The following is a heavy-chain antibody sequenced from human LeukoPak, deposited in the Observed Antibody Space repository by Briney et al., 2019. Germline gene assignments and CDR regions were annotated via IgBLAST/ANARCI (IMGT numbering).Heavy chain of an antibody. CDR1: RGSLIRYY. J-gene: IGHJ6*02. V-gene: IGHV4-59*08. D-gene: IGHD3-9*01. Sequence: SETLSLTCTVSRGSLIRYYRSSLRQPPGKGLEGIGQIYYLGTPNYNPSLQTRVTISVDTYKHLFSLKLSSVTAADTSVYYCARTTGYYNCIDVWGQGTTVTVSS. CDR3: ARTTGYYNCIDV. CDR2: IYYLGTP.